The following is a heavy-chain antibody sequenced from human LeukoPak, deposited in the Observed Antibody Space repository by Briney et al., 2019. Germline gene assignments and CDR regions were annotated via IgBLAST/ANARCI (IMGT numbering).Heavy chain of an antibody. CDR1: GGSISSSNW. V-gene: IGHV4-4*02. Sequence: SETLSLTCAVSGGSISSSNWWRWVRQPPGKGLEWIGEIYHSGSTNYNPSLKSRVTISVDKSKNQFSLKLSSVTAADTAVYYCARSPHYGDYVRDAFDIWGQGTMVTVSS. J-gene: IGHJ3*02. CDR2: IYHSGST. CDR3: ARSPHYGDYVRDAFDI. D-gene: IGHD4-17*01.